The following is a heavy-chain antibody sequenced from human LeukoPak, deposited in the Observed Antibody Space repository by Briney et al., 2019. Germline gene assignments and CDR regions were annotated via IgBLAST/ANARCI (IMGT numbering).Heavy chain of an antibody. CDR1: GFTFSSYW. Sequence: GGPLRLSCAASGFTFSSYWMHCVRHVPNQGLMWVSRINSDETISEYVDSVNGRFTISRDNAKNTLYLQLNSLRAEDTAVYFYLYGGYFQHWGQGTLVTVSS. D-gene: IGHD3-16*01. CDR2: INSDETIS. CDR3: LYGGYFQH. J-gene: IGHJ1*01. V-gene: IGHV3-74*01.